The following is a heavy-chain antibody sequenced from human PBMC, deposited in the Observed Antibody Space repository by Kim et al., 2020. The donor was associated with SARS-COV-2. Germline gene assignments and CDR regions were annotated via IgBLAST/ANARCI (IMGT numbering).Heavy chain of an antibody. J-gene: IGHJ4*02. CDR3: ARDRLNYYGSGSYFAY. Sequence: KLQGRVTMTTDTSTSTAYMELRSLRSDDTAVYYCARDRLNYYGSGSYFAYWGQGTLVTVSS. D-gene: IGHD3-10*01. V-gene: IGHV1-18*01.